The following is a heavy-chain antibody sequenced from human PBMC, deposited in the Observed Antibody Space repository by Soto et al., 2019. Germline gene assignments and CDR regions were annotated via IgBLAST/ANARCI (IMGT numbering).Heavy chain of an antibody. CDR2: ISSSSSYI. D-gene: IGHD4-17*01. V-gene: IGHV3-21*01. J-gene: IGHJ4*02. CDR1: GFTFSSYS. Sequence: GGSLRLSCAASGFTFSSYSMNWVRQAPGKGLEWVSSISSSSSYIYYADSVKGRFTISRDNAKNSLYLQMNSLRAEDTAVYYCARDLSREVTTPYFDYWGQGTLVTVSS. CDR3: ARDLSREVTTPYFDY.